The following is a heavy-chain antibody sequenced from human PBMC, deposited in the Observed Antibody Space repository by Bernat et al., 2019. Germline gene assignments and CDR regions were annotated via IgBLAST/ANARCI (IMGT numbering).Heavy chain of an antibody. D-gene: IGHD3-9*01. CDR2: IIPGFGNT. CDR3: ARAPGYYGGLTGYRDYWFDP. Sequence: QVQLVQSGAEVKKPGASVKVSCKASGCTFSSYAMRWVRQAPGQGLEWMGWIIPGFGNTNYSQKFQGRVTITRDTSASTAYMELSSLRSEDTAVYYCARAPGYYGGLTGYRDYWFDPWGQGTLVTVSS. CDR1: GCTFSSYA. V-gene: IGHV1-3*01. J-gene: IGHJ5*01.